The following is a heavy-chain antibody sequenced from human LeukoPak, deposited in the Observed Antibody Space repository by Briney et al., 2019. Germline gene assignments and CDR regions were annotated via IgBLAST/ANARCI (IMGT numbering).Heavy chain of an antibody. D-gene: IGHD3-10*01. Sequence: GGSLRLSCAASGFTFSSYAMSWVRQAPGKGLEWVSAISGSGGSTYYADSVKGRFTISRDNSKNTLYLQMNSLRAEDTAVYYCAKVLLWFGESSAEYFQHWGQGTLVTVSS. J-gene: IGHJ1*01. V-gene: IGHV3-23*01. CDR2: ISGSGGST. CDR1: GFTFSSYA. CDR3: AKVLLWFGESSAEYFQH.